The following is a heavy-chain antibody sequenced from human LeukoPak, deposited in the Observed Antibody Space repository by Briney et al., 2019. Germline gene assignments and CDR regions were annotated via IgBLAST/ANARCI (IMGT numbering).Heavy chain of an antibody. CDR2: ISYDGSNK. V-gene: IGHV3-30-3*01. D-gene: IGHD3-16*02. CDR1: GFTFSSYA. Sequence: GRSLRLSCAASGFTFSSYAMHWVRQAPGKGLEWVAVISYDGSNKYYADSVKGRFTISRDNSKNTLYLQMNSLRAEDTAVYYCARASSWAFDIWGQGTMVTVSS. CDR3: ARASSWAFDI. J-gene: IGHJ3*02.